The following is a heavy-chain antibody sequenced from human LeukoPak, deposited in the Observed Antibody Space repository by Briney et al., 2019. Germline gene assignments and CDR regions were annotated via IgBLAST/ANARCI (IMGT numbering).Heavy chain of an antibody. J-gene: IGHJ4*02. V-gene: IGHV4-61*02. D-gene: IGHD2-15*01. Sequence: PSQTLSLTCTVSGDSISSGSYYWNWIRQPAGKGLEWIERVYMNRNINYNPSLKSRVTISADTSKNQFSLQLTSVAAADTAVYYCASLGSNDYWGQGTLVTVSS. CDR1: GDSISSGSYY. CDR3: ASLGSNDY. CDR2: VYMNRNI.